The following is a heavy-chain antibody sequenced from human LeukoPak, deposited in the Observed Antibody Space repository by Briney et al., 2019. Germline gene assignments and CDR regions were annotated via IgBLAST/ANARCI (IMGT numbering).Heavy chain of an antibody. D-gene: IGHD3-10*01. CDR3: AKRGGAERALDY. CDR1: GFTFSNYA. J-gene: IGHJ4*02. Sequence: GGSLRLSCAASGFTFSNYAMSWDRQAPGKGLESVSIISGGGATTYYADSVKGRFTISRDNSKSTLYLQMNSLRDDDTAIYYCAKRGGAERALDYWGQGTLVTVSS. V-gene: IGHV3-23*01. CDR2: ISGGGATT.